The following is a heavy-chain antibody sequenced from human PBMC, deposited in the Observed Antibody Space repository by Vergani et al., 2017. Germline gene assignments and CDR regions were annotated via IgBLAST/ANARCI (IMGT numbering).Heavy chain of an antibody. J-gene: IGHJ6*03. CDR2: IDHTGRP. CDR3: ARVNTETNGHLYYYYYMDV. V-gene: IGHV4-34*01. CDR1: GGSFTSYH. D-gene: IGHD4-11*01. Sequence: QVQLQQWGGGLLKPSETLSLTCVVNGGSFTSYHWTWIRQSPGEGLEWVGDIDHTGRPDYNPSLKSRLTMSVDKSRNQFSLTRNSVTANDTAIYFCARVNTETNGHLYYYYYMDVWGQGTAVTVS.